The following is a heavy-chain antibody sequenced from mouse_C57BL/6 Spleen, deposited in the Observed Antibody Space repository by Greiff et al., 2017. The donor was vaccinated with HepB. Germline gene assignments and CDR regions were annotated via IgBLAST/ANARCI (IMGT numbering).Heavy chain of an antibody. Sequence: QVQLQQPGAELVMPGASVKLSCKASGYTFTSYWMHWVKQRPGQGLEWIGEIDPSDSYTNYNQKFKGKSTLTVDKSSSTAYMQLSSLTSEDSAVYYCARRGNGNPFDYWGQGTTLTVSS. CDR1: GYTFTSYW. CDR2: IDPSDSYT. J-gene: IGHJ2*01. D-gene: IGHD2-1*01. V-gene: IGHV1-69*01. CDR3: ARRGNGNPFDY.